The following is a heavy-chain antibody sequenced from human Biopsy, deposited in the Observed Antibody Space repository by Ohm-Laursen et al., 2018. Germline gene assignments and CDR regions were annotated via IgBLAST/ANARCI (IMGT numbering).Heavy chain of an antibody. V-gene: IGHV4-59*11. CDR1: GGSFTGHY. Sequence: SQTLSLTCTVSGGSFTGHYWSWIRQPPGKGLEWIGHISYTGYTSYNASLKSRVTISVDTSSNHFSLRLSSLTAADTAVYYCARGSNDFGGLYFPRWGQGTLLTVSS. CDR2: ISYTGYT. J-gene: IGHJ4*02. CDR3: ARGSNDFGGLYFPR. D-gene: IGHD4-23*01.